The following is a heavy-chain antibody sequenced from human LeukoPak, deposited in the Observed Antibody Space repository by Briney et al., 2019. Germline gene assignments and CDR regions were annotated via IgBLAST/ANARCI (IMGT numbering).Heavy chain of an antibody. CDR2: SNPNSGGT. Sequence: ASVKVSCKASGYTFTGYYMHWVRQAPGQGLEWMGLSNPNSGGTNYAQKFQVRVTMTRDTSISTAYMELSRLRSDDTAVYYCAIATVTTNWFDPWGQGTLVTVSS. D-gene: IGHD4-11*01. J-gene: IGHJ5*02. CDR3: AIATVTTNWFDP. V-gene: IGHV1-2*02. CDR1: GYTFTGYY.